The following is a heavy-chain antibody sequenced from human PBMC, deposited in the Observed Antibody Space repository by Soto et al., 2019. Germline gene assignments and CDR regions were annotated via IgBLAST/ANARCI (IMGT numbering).Heavy chain of an antibody. J-gene: IGHJ4*02. D-gene: IGHD6-13*01. V-gene: IGHV3-23*01. CDR2: ISGSGGST. CDR1: AFIFSIHA. Sequence: GGFLRLSCAASAFIFSIHAMSWVRQAPGKGLEWVSAISGSGGSTYYADSVKGRFTISRDNSKNTLYLQMNSLRAEDTAIYYCAKVALGSSWFYFDYWGQGTLVTVSS. CDR3: AKVALGSSWFYFDY.